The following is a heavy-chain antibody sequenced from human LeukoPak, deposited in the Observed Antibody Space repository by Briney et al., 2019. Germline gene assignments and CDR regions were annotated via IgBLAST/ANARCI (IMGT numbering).Heavy chain of an antibody. J-gene: IGHJ4*02. Sequence: PGGSLRLSCAASGLTFSSYAMSWVRQAPGKGLEWVSVISGNGGSTYYADSVKGRFTISRDNLKNTLYVQMNSLRAEDTAVYYCAKANSRWYFDPFVYRGQGTLVTVSS. CDR3: AKANSRWYFDPFVY. D-gene: IGHD6-19*01. CDR1: GLTFSSYA. V-gene: IGHV3-23*01. CDR2: ISGNGGST.